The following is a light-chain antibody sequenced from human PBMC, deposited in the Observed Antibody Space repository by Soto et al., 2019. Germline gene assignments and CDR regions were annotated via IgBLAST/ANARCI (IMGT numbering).Light chain of an antibody. J-gene: IGLJ2*01. CDR1: SSDVGGYNC. CDR2: DVT. V-gene: IGLV2-11*01. CDR3: QSYDSSLSGVV. Sequence: QSVLTQPRSVSGSPGQSVTISCTGTSSDVGGYNCVSWYQQHPGKAPKLMIYDVTKRPSGVPDRFSGSKSGDTASLTISGLQADDEADYYCQSYDSSLSGVVFGGGTKLTVL.